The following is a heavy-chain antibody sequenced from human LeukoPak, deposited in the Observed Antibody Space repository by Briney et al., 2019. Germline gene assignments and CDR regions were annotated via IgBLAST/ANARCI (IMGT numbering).Heavy chain of an antibody. V-gene: IGHV3-48*04. Sequence: PGGSLRLSCAASGFTFSSYSMNWVRQAPGKGLEWVSYISSSSSTIYYADSVKGRFTISRDNAKNSLYLQMNSLRAEDTAVYYCARGRDPYDFWSGRKVLGYMDVWGKGTTVTVSS. CDR2: ISSSSSTI. D-gene: IGHD3-3*01. CDR3: ARGRDPYDFWSGRKVLGYMDV. J-gene: IGHJ6*03. CDR1: GFTFSSYS.